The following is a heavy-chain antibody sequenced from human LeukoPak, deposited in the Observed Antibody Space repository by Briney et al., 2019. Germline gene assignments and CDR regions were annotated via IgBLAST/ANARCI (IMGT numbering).Heavy chain of an antibody. V-gene: IGHV3-7*01. J-gene: IGHJ4*02. CDR3: ARDMRWLQDVFDY. D-gene: IGHD5-24*01. CDR1: GFTSSSYW. CDR2: IKQDGSEK. Sequence: GGSLRLSCAASGFTSSSYWMSWVRQAPGKGLEWVANIKQDGSEKYYVDSVKGRFTISRDNAKNSLYLQMNSLRAEDTAVYYCARDMRWLQDVFDYWGQGTLVTVSS.